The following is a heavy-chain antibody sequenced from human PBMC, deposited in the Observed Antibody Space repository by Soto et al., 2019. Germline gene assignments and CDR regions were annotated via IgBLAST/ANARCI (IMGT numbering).Heavy chain of an antibody. CDR3: ARARCSGGSCFSDAFDI. V-gene: IGHV1-2*02. CDR2: INPNSGGT. Sequence: ASVKVSCKASGYTFTGDYMHWVRQAPGQGLEWMGWINPNSGGTNYAQKFQGRVTMTRDTSISTAYMELSRLRSDDTAVYYCARARCSGGSCFSDAFDIWGQGTMVTVSS. J-gene: IGHJ3*02. D-gene: IGHD2-15*01. CDR1: GYTFTGDY.